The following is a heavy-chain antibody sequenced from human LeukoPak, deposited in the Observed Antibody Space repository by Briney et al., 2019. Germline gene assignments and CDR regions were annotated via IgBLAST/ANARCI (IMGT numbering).Heavy chain of an antibody. V-gene: IGHV1-18*01. D-gene: IGHD3-22*01. Sequence: ASVKVSCKASGYTFTSYGISWVRQAPGQGLEWMGWISAYNGNTNYAQKLQGRVTMNTDTSTSTAYMELRSLRSEDTAVYYCARDWGSDDTSAYYSNSSAEYFHHWGQGTLVTVSS. CDR1: GYTFTSYG. CDR3: ARDWGSDDTSAYYSNSSAEYFHH. J-gene: IGHJ1*01. CDR2: ISAYNGNT.